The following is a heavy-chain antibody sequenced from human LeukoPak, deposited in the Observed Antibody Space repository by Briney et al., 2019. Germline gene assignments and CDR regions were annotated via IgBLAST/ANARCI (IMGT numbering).Heavy chain of an antibody. CDR2: IKTDGSST. CDR1: GDSW. V-gene: IGHV3-74*01. Sequence: GGSLRLSCEGSGDSWMHWVRQVPGKGLVWVSRIKTDGSSTSYADPVKGRFTISRDNPKNTLYLQMNSLRAEDTAVYYCAKDWDRSGGYYFDSWGQGTLVTVSS. D-gene: IGHD1-26*01. J-gene: IGHJ4*02. CDR3: AKDWDRSGGYYFDS.